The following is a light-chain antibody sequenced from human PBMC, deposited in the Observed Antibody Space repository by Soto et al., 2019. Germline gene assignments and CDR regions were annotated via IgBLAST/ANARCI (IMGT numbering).Light chain of an antibody. Sequence: QLVLTQSSSASASLGSSVKLTCTLSSGHSSYIIAWHQQQPGKAPRYLVKLEGSGSYNKGSGVPDRFSGSSSGADRYLTISNLQFEDEADYFCETWDSNTRVFGGGTKVTVL. V-gene: IGLV4-60*02. CDR2: LEGSGSY. CDR3: ETWDSNTRV. CDR1: SGHSSYI. J-gene: IGLJ3*02.